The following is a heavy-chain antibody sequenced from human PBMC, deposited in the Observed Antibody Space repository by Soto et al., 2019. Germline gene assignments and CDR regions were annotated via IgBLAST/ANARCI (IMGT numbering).Heavy chain of an antibody. CDR2: IIPIFGTA. CDR3: ARGPPSRRSGYFYYYYGMDV. Sequence: ASVKVSCKASGGTFSSYAISWVRQAPGQGLEWMGGIIPIFGTANYAQKFQGRVTITADESTSTAYMELSSLRSEDTAVYYCARGPPSRRSGYFYYYYGMDVWGQGTTVTVSS. CDR1: GGTFSSYA. V-gene: IGHV1-69*13. D-gene: IGHD3-3*01. J-gene: IGHJ6*02.